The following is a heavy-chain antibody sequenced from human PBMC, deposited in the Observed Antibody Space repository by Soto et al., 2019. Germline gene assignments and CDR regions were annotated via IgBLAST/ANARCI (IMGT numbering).Heavy chain of an antibody. Sequence: GGSMRLSCAASGFTFSSYGMHWVRQAPGKGLEWVAVISYDGSNKYYADSVKGRFTISRDNSKNTLYLQMNSLRAEDTAVYYCAKDRAVTRAGGKDYYYYYCMDVWGQGTTVTVSS. CDR2: ISYDGSNK. CDR3: AKDRAVTRAGGKDYYYYYCMDV. J-gene: IGHJ6*02. CDR1: GFTFSSYG. V-gene: IGHV3-30*18. D-gene: IGHD4-17*01.